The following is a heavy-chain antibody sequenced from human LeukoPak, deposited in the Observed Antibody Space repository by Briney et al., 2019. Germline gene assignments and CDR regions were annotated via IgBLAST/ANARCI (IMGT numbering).Heavy chain of an antibody. CDR2: INPDGGST. CDR3: ARAPRNSSTTLDY. V-gene: IGHV1-46*01. J-gene: IGHJ4*02. Sequence: GASVKVSCKASGYTFTSYWIQWVRQAPGQGLEWMGLINPDGGSTAYALRFQGRVTMTRDTSTGTVYMDFSSLRSEDTALYYCARAPRNSSTTLDYWGQGTLVTVSS. D-gene: IGHD6-13*01. CDR1: GYTFTSYW.